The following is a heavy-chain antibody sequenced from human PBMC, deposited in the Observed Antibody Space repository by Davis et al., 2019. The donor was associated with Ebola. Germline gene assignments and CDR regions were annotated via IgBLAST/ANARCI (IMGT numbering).Heavy chain of an antibody. J-gene: IGHJ4*02. CDR1: GYTFTGHY. Sequence: ASVKVSCKASGYTFTGHYMHWVRQAPGQGLEWMGCINPNSGGTDFAQKFQGRVTMTRDTSISTAYMELSGLRSDDTAVCYCASDGSGPHTGFDYWGQGTLVTVSS. CDR2: INPNSGGT. V-gene: IGHV1-2*02. CDR3: ASDGSGPHTGFDY. D-gene: IGHD1-26*01.